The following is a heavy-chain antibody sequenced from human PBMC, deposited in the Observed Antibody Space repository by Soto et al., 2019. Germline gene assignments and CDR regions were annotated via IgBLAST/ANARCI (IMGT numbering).Heavy chain of an antibody. J-gene: IGHJ4*02. CDR2: ISAYNGNT. CDR1: GYTFTSYA. CDR3: ERDPAHEDY. Sequence: QVQLVQSGAEVKKPGASVKVSCKASGYTFTSYAISWVRQAPGQALEWMGWISAYNGNTNYAQKFQGRVTMTTATSTRTAYKELRSMRSDDTAVDYCERDPAHEDYWGQENLVSDYS. V-gene: IGHV1-18*01.